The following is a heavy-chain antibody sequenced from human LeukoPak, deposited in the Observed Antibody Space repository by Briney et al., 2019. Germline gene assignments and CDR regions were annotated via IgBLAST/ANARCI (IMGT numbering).Heavy chain of an antibody. CDR1: GGSISSYY. D-gene: IGHD3-22*01. Sequence: SETLSLTCTVSGGSISSYYWSWIRQPAGKGLEWIGRIYTSGSTNYNPSLKSRVTMSVDTSKNQFSLKLSSVTAADTAVYYCARHAYSYYHDSSGYSLSCFDYWGQGTLVTVSS. J-gene: IGHJ4*02. CDR3: ARHAYSYYHDSSGYSLSCFDY. CDR2: IYTSGST. V-gene: IGHV4-4*07.